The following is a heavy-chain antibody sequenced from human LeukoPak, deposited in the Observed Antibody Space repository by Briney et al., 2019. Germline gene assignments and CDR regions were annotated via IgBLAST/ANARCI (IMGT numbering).Heavy chain of an antibody. V-gene: IGHV3-23*01. CDR1: GFIFNKHA. CDR3: EKDRDSAPADD. J-gene: IGHJ4*02. CDR2: LSGSGGST. Sequence: GGSLRLSCAASGFIFNKHAMSWVRQAPGKGLEWVSGLSGSGGSTDYADSVKGRFTVSRDNSKNTLFLQMNSLRAEDTSKYYCEKDRDSAPADDWGQGTLVTVSS. D-gene: IGHD2-21*02.